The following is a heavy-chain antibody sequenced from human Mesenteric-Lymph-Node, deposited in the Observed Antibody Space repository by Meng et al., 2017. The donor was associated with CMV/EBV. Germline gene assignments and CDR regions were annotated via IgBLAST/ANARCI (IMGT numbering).Heavy chain of an antibody. J-gene: IGHJ4*02. D-gene: IGHD3-3*01. V-gene: IGHV3-30*02. CDR2: IRYDGSNQ. CDR1: GFTFSSYG. CDR3: ARGYDFWSGYLSY. Sequence: GESLKISCAASGFTFSSYGIHWVRQAPGKGLEWVAFIRYDGSNQYYADSVKGRFIISRDNSKNTLYLQMNSLRAEDTAVYYCARGYDFWSGYLSYWGQGTLVTVSS.